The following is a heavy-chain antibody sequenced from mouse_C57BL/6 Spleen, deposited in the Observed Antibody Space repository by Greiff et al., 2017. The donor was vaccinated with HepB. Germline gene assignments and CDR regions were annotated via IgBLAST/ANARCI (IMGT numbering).Heavy chain of an antibody. CDR2: INPSSGYT. J-gene: IGHJ3*01. V-gene: IGHV1-7*01. CDR3: ARNHYDYDGFAY. Sequence: VQLVESGAELAKPGASVKLSCKASGYTFTSYWMHWVKQRPGQGLEWIGYINPSSGYTKYNQKFKDKSTLTADKSSSTAYMQLSSLTYEDSAVYYCARNHYDYDGFAYWGQGTLVTVSA. D-gene: IGHD2-4*01. CDR1: GYTFTSYW.